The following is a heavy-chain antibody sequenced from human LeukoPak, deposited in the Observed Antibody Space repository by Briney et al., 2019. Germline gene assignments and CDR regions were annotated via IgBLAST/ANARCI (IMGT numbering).Heavy chain of an antibody. V-gene: IGHV3-53*01. CDR1: GFTVRSNP. J-gene: IGHJ3*02. CDR3: AREEAYYDSSGSAFDI. D-gene: IGHD3-22*01. Sequence: GGPLRLSCTVSGFTVRSNPMSYLREAPGKALVWVSFIYSDTTTYSDSVKGRFTISRDNSKYTLYLQMNSLRAEDTAVYSCAREEAYYDSSGSAFDIWGQGTMVTVSS. CDR2: IYSDTT.